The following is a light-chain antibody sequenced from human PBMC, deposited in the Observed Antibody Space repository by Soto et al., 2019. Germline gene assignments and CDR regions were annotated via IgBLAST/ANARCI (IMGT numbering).Light chain of an antibody. J-gene: IGKJ4*01. Sequence: DIVITQSPRSLPVTPGEPASISCRSSQSLPHTNRYNYLDWYLQKPGQPPQLLMYVASNRATGVPDRFSGSGSGTDFTLKINRVEPEDFATYYCMQALQTPFTFGGGTKVDIK. CDR1: QSLPHTNRYNY. V-gene: IGKV2-28*01. CDR2: VAS. CDR3: MQALQTPFT.